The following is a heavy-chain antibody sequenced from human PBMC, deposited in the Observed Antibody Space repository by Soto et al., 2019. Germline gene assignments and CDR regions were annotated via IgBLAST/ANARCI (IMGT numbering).Heavy chain of an antibody. CDR2: INHSGST. J-gene: IGHJ6*02. V-gene: IGHV4-34*01. D-gene: IGHD3-10*01. CDR1: GGSFSGYY. CDR3: ARARWFGEFSYYYYGMDV. Sequence: SLTCAVYGGSFSGYYWSWIRQPPGKGLGWIGEINHSGSTNYNPSLKSRVTISVDTSKNQFSLKLSSVTAADTVVYYCARARWFGEFSYYYYGMDVWGQGTTVTVSS.